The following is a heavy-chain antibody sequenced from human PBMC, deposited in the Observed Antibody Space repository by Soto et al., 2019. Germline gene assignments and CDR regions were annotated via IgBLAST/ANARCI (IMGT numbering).Heavy chain of an antibody. D-gene: IGHD7-27*01. CDR1: GGSISSGGYY. J-gene: IGHJ2*01. Sequence: QVQLQESGPGLVKPSQTLSLTCTVSGGSISSGGYYWSWIRQHPGKGLEWIGYIYYSGSTYYNPSLQSRVTISVDTSKNQFYLKLSSVPAADTAVYYCARGYVGKGYFDLWGRGTLVTVSS. CDR2: IYYSGST. V-gene: IGHV4-31*03. CDR3: ARGYVGKGYFDL.